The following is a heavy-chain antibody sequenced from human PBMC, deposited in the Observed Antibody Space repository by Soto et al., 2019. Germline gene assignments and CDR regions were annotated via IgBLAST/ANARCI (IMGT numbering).Heavy chain of an antibody. V-gene: IGHV1-2*02. CDR3: ARDLAKGGGSAGFDY. CDR2: INHNSGGT. J-gene: IGHJ4*02. Sequence: QVQLVQSGAEVKKPGASVKVSCKASGYTFTGYYIHSVRQAPGHGLEWMGWINHNSGGTKYPQKFQGRVTMTRDTSIRTVYMSLTGLKSDDTAVYFCARDLAKGGGSAGFDYWGQGTLVAVSS. D-gene: IGHD2-15*01. CDR1: GYTFTGYY.